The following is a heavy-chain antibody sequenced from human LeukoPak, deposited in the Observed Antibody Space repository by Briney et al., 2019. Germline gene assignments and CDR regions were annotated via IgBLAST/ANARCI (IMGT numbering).Heavy chain of an antibody. D-gene: IGHD3-16*02. Sequence: PGGSLRLSCAASGFTFSSYWMSWVRQAPGKGLEWVANINQDGSEKYYVDSVKGRFTISRDNAKNSLYLQMNSLRAEDTAVYYCARDGDYVWGSNRHDTWGQGTLVTVSS. J-gene: IGHJ5*02. CDR2: INQDGSEK. CDR3: ARDGDYVWGSNRHDT. V-gene: IGHV3-7*01. CDR1: GFTFSSYW.